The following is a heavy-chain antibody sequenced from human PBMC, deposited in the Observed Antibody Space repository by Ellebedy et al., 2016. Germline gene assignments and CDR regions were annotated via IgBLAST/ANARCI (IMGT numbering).Heavy chain of an antibody. CDR2: ISAYNGNT. CDR1: GYTFTSYG. V-gene: IGHV1-18*01. Sequence: ASVKVSXXASGYTFTSYGVSWVRQAPGQGLEWMGWISAYNGNTNYAQKLQGRVTMTTDTSTSTAYMELRSLRSDDTAVYYCARDRPTTSSSWYRDYWGQGTLVTVSS. CDR3: ARDRPTTSSSWYRDY. J-gene: IGHJ4*02. D-gene: IGHD6-13*01.